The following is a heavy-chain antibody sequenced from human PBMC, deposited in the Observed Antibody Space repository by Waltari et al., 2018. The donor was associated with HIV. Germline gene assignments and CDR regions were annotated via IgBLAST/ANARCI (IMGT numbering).Heavy chain of an antibody. J-gene: IGHJ4*02. D-gene: IGHD2-15*01. Sequence: EVQLVESGGSLVQPGGSLRRSCTASGFAFTTYSFNSVRQPPGKGLEWISYISSSGDTMYYADSVKGRFTISRDNAKNSLYLQMNSLRPEDTAVYYCASPAQAEGYWGQGTLVTVSS. CDR1: GFAFTTYS. CDR2: ISSSGDTM. V-gene: IGHV3-48*01. CDR3: ASPAQAEGY.